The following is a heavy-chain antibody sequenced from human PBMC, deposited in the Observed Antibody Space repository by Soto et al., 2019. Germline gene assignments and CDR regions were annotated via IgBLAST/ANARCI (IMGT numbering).Heavy chain of an antibody. CDR1: GFTFISYW. V-gene: IGHV3-74*01. CDR2: INSDGSST. Sequence: SLRLSCAASGFTFISYWMHWVRQAPGKGLVWVSRINSDGSSTSYADSVKGRFTISRDNAKNTLYLQMNSLRAEDTAVYYCAIRASYYDSSGYFDYWGQGTLVTVSS. D-gene: IGHD3-22*01. CDR3: AIRASYYDSSGYFDY. J-gene: IGHJ4*02.